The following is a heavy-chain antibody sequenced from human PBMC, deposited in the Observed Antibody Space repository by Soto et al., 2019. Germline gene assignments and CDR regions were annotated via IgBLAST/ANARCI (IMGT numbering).Heavy chain of an antibody. Sequence: SQTLSLTCAISGDSVSSNSAAWNWIRQSPSRGLEWLGRTYYRSKWYNDYAVSVKSRITINPDTSKTQFSLQLNSVTPEDTAMYYCARGRILAAAGYYYYYMDVWGKGTTVIVSS. V-gene: IGHV6-1*01. CDR2: TYYRSKWYN. CDR1: GDSVSSNSAA. D-gene: IGHD6-13*01. J-gene: IGHJ6*03. CDR3: ARGRILAAAGYYYYYMDV.